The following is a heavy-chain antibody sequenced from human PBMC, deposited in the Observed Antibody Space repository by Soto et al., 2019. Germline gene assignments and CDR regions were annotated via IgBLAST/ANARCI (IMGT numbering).Heavy chain of an antibody. Sequence: QVHFVQSGAEVKKPGASVKVSCKASGYTFSGHAIHWLRQAPGQRPEWLGWIKAGNSKTYYSEKFEGTGTLTRDTGATTMNMELTSLTSEDTAVYYCGRDQSGTGYYVDWFDPWGQGTLVTVSS. CDR1: GYTFSGHA. J-gene: IGHJ5*02. CDR2: IKAGNSKT. CDR3: GRDQSGTGYYVDWFDP. V-gene: IGHV1-3*01. D-gene: IGHD3-10*02.